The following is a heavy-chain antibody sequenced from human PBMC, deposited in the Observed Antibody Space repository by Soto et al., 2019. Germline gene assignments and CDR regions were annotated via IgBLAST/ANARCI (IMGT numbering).Heavy chain of an antibody. CDR1: GYAFTTYG. J-gene: IGHJ4*02. CDR2: ISAHNGNT. D-gene: IGHD1-1*01. V-gene: IGHV1-18*01. Sequence: QVHLVQSGAEVKKPGASVKVSCKGSGYAFTTYGITWVRQAPGQGLEWRGWISAHNGNTNYAQKLQGRVTGTRDTSTSTAYMELRSLRSDDAAVYYCARGRYGDHWGQGALVTVSS. CDR3: ARGRYGDH.